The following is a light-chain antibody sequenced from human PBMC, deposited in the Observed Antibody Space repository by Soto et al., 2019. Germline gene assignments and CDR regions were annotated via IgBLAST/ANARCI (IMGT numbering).Light chain of an antibody. V-gene: IGKV1-39*01. CDR2: AAS. J-gene: IGKJ1*01. Sequence: DIQMTQSPCSMSASVGDRVTITCRASQSITSYLNWYQQKPWKAPQLLIYAASILQSGFPSRFSGSGSGTDFALTISSLQPEDLASCFCQESDTTPCTFGQGTKV. CDR1: QSITSY. CDR3: QESDTTPCT.